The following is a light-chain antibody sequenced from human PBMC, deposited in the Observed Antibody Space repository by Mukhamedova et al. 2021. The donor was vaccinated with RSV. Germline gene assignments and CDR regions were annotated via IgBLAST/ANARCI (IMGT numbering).Light chain of an antibody. J-gene: IGLJ3*02. Sequence: SWYQQHPGKVPKLIIHEVSNRPSGVSNRFSGSKSGNTASLTISGLQAEDEAYYYCSSYSGSGAPHVLFGGLTHLTVL. V-gene: IGLV2-14*03. CDR3: SSYSGSGAPHVL. CDR2: EVS.